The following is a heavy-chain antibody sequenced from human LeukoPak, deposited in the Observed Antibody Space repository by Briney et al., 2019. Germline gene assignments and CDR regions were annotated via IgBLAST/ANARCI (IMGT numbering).Heavy chain of an antibody. CDR3: AKPFQTYYYDSSGYYFDY. CDR2: ISGSGGST. D-gene: IGHD3-22*01. CDR1: GFIFSNYA. Sequence: PGRSPRLSCAASGFIFSNYAMHWVRQAPGKGLEWVSAISGSGGSTYYADSVKGRFTISRDNSKNTLYLQMNSLRAEDTAVYYCAKPFQTYYYDSSGYYFDYWGQGTLVTVSS. V-gene: IGHV3-23*01. J-gene: IGHJ4*02.